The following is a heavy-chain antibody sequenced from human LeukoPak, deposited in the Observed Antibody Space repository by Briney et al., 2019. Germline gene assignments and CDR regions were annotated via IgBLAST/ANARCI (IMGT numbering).Heavy chain of an antibody. CDR3: ARDPRLFASSGYIDY. CDR2: ISSSGSTI. Sequence: GGSLRLSCAASGFTFSDYYMSWIRQAPGKGLEWVSYISSSGSTIYYADSVKGRFTISRDNAKNSLYLQMNSLRAEDTAVYYCARDPRLFASSGYIDYWGPRTLVTVSS. D-gene: IGHD3-22*01. CDR1: GFTFSDYY. V-gene: IGHV3-11*04. J-gene: IGHJ4*02.